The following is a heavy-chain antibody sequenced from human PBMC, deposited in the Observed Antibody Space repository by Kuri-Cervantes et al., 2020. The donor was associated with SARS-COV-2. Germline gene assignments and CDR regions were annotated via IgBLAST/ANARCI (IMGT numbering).Heavy chain of an antibody. Sequence: SETLSLTCTVSGGSISSSSYYWGWIRQPPGKGLEWIGSIYYSGSTYYNPSLKSRVTISVDTSKNQFSLRLSSLTAADTAVYYCARALKGQIDAFDIWGQGTMVTVSS. J-gene: IGHJ3*02. V-gene: IGHV4-39*07. CDR3: ARALKGQIDAFDI. CDR1: GGSISSSSYY. CDR2: IYYSGST.